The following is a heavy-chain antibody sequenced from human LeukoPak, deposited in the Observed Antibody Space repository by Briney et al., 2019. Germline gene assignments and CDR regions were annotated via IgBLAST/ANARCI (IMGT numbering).Heavy chain of an antibody. Sequence: PGGSLRLSCAASGFAFTSYGIHWVRQAPGKGLQWVGVISSDGTIDYYAESVKGRFTISRDNSKNTVDLQMNSLRVEDTAVYYCARDRAYSDKGWFDPWGQGTLVTVSS. J-gene: IGHJ5*02. D-gene: IGHD4-11*01. CDR3: ARDRAYSDKGWFDP. CDR2: ISSDGTID. V-gene: IGHV3-30*03. CDR1: GFAFTSYG.